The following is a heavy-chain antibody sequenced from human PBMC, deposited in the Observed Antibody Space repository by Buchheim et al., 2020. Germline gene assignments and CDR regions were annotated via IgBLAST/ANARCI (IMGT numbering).Heavy chain of an antibody. CDR1: GGSFSGYY. CDR2: INHSGST. J-gene: IGHJ6*02. V-gene: IGHV4-34*01. CDR3: ARGDVWSGPYSYYGMDV. Sequence: QVQLQQWGAGLLKPSETLSVTCAVYGGSFSGYYWSWIRQPPGKGLEWIGEINHSGSTNYNPSLKSRVTISVDTSKNQFSLKLSSVTAADTAMYYCARGDVWSGPYSYYGMDVWGQGTT. D-gene: IGHD3-3*01.